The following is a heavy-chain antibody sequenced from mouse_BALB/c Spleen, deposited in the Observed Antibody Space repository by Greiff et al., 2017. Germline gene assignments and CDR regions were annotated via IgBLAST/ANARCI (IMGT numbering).Heavy chain of an antibody. V-gene: IGHV5-12-1*01. CDR2: ISSGGGST. CDR3: ARDYGSSAWFAY. CDR1: GFAFSSYD. J-gene: IGHJ3*01. Sequence: EVKVVESGGGLVKPGGSLKLSCAASGFAFSSYDMSWVRQTPEKRLEWVAYISSGGGSTYYPDTVKGRFTISRDNAKNTLYLQMSSLKSEDTAMYYCARDYGSSAWFAYWGQGTLVTVSA. D-gene: IGHD1-1*01.